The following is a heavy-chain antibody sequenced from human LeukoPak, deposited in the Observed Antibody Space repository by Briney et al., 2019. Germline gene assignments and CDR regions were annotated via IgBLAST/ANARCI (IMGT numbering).Heavy chain of an antibody. D-gene: IGHD5-12*01. Sequence: GGSLRLSCAASGFTFSSYSMNWVRQAPGKGLEWVSSISSSSSYIYYADSVKGRFTISRDNAKNSLYLQMNSLRAEDTAVYYCARMGRIVAPGTDAFDIWGAGTMVTVSS. CDR2: ISSSSSYI. V-gene: IGHV3-21*01. J-gene: IGHJ3*02. CDR3: ARMGRIVAPGTDAFDI. CDR1: GFTFSSYS.